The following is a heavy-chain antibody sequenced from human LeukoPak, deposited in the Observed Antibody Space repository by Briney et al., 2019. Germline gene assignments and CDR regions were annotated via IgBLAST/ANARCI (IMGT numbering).Heavy chain of an antibody. J-gene: IGHJ3*02. CDR2: IYHSGST. Sequence: SETLSLTCAVSGGSISSGGYSWSWIRQPPGKGLEWIGYIYHSGSTYYNPSLKSRVTISVDRSKNQFSLKLSSVTAADTAVYYCAGEVVTALIDAFDIWGQGTMVTVSS. D-gene: IGHD2-21*02. V-gene: IGHV4-30-2*01. CDR3: AGEVVTALIDAFDI. CDR1: GGSISSGGYS.